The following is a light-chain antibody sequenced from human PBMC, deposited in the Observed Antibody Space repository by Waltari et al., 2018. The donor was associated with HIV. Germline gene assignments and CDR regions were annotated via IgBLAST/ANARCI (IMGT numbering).Light chain of an antibody. J-gene: IGLJ3*02. CDR3: GTWDSSLSAWV. Sequence: QSVLTQPPSVSAAPGQKVTISCSGRSSNIDNNYVSWYQQLPGTAPKLLIYDNNKRPSGIPDRFSGSKSGTSATLGITGLQTGDEADYYCGTWDSSLSAWVFGGGTKLTVL. CDR1: SSNIDNNY. CDR2: DNN. V-gene: IGLV1-51*01.